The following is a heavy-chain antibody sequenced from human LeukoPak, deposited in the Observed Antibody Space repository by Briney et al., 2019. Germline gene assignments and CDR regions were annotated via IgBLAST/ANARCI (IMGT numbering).Heavy chain of an antibody. CDR1: GFTFSDYA. V-gene: IGHV3-23*01. CDR2: ISGSGDNT. J-gene: IGHJ4*02. D-gene: IGHD5-12*01. Sequence: GGSLILSCAVSGFTFSDYAMNWVRQAPGKGLEWVSLISGSGDNTFYADSVKGRFTISRDDSKNTLYLQMNSLGAEDTALYYCATDRGYSGYGTFDYWGQGTLVAVSS. CDR3: ATDRGYSGYGTFDY.